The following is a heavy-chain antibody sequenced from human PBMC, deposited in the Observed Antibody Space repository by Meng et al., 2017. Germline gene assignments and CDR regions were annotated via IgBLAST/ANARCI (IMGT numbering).Heavy chain of an antibody. J-gene: IGHJ4*02. D-gene: IGHD5-12*01. CDR3: AREKVATIRPITAFDS. CDR2: ISAYNGNT. V-gene: IGHV1-18*01. Sequence: ASVKVSCKASGYTFTSYGISWVRQAPGQGLEWMGWISAYNGNTNYAQKLQGRVTMTTDTSTSTAYMDLRGMRSDDTAVYYCAREKVATIRPITAFDSWGQGTLVTVSS. CDR1: GYTFTSYG.